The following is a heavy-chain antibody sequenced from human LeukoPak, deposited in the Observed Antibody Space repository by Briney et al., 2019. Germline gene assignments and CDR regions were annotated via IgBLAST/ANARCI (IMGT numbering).Heavy chain of an antibody. V-gene: IGHV3-30*04. Sequence: GGSLRLSCAASGFTFSSYAMHWVRQAPGKGLEWVAVISYDGSNKYYADSVKGRFTISRDNSKNTLYLQMNSLRAEDTAVYYCARDREDYYDSSGYYFSWLDHWGQGTLVTVSS. J-gene: IGHJ5*02. CDR1: GFTFSSYA. CDR3: ARDREDYYDSSGYYFSWLDH. D-gene: IGHD3-22*01. CDR2: ISYDGSNK.